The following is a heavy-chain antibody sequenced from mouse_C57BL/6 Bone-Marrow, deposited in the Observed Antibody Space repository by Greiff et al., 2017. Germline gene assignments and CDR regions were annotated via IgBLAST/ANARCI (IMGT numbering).Heavy chain of an antibody. J-gene: IGHJ1*03. CDR2: INPYNGGT. D-gene: IGHD1-1*01. Sequence: VQLKQSGPVLVKPGASVKMSCKASGYTFTDYYMNWVKPSHGKSLEWIGVINPYNGGTSYNQKFKGKATLTVDKSSSTAYMELNSLTSEDSAVYYCARPFTTVVEWYFDVWGTGTTVTVSS. V-gene: IGHV1-19*01. CDR3: ARPFTTVVEWYFDV. CDR1: GYTFTDYY.